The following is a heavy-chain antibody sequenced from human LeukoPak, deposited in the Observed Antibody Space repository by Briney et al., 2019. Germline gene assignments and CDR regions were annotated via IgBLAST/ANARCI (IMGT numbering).Heavy chain of an antibody. J-gene: IGHJ4*02. V-gene: IGHV4-34*01. Sequence: SETLSLTCAVYGGSFSGYYWSWIRQPPGKGLEWIGEINHSGSTNYNPSLKSRVTISVDTSKNQFSPKLSSVTAADTAVYYCARVLHDSSGYLYDYWGQETLVTVSS. CDR3: ARVLHDSSGYLYDY. CDR1: GGSFSGYY. D-gene: IGHD3-22*01. CDR2: INHSGST.